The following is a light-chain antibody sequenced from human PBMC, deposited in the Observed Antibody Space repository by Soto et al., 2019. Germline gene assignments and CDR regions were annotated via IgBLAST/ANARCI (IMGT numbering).Light chain of an antibody. CDR3: QQYRSYWT. V-gene: IGKV1-17*01. Sequence: DIQMTQSPSTLSASVGDRVTITCRPSEGIKNDLGWYQQKPGKAPQRLIYAASNLHSGVPSRFSGSGSGTEFTLSITRLQPDDFATYYCQQYRSYWTFGQGTKVDIK. CDR2: AAS. CDR1: EGIKND. J-gene: IGKJ1*01.